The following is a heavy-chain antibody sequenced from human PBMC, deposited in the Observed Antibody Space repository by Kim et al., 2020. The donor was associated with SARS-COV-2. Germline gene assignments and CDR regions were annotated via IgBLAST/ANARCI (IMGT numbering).Heavy chain of an antibody. CDR3: ARAYGDYGYFDY. J-gene: IGHJ4*02. D-gene: IGHD4-17*01. V-gene: IGHV1-8*01. Sequence: GYAQKFQGRVTMTRNTSISTAYMELSSLRSEDTAVYYCARAYGDYGYFDYWGQGTLVTVSS.